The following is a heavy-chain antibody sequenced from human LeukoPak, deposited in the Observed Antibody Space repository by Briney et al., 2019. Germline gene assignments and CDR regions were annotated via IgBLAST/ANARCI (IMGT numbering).Heavy chain of an antibody. V-gene: IGHV4-59*01. CDR2: IYYSGST. CDR1: GGSISSYY. D-gene: IGHD3-3*01. Sequence: SETLSLTCTVSGGSISSYYWSWIRQPPGKGLEWVGYIYYSGSTNYNPSLKSRVTISVDTSKNQFSLKLSSVTAADTAVYYCARASFGVAPAYYYYMDVWGKGTTVTVPS. J-gene: IGHJ6*03. CDR3: ARASFGVAPAYYYYMDV.